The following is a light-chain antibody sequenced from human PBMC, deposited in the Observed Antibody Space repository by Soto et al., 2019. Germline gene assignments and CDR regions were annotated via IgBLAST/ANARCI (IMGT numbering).Light chain of an antibody. CDR3: QQLNSYPRVT. CDR1: QSISSW. V-gene: IGKV1-9*01. J-gene: IGKJ5*01. CDR2: AAS. Sequence: DVQMTQSPSTLSASVGDRVTITCRASQSISSWLAWYQQQPVKAPKLLIYAASTLQIGVPSRFSGSGSGTEFTLTISSLQPEDFATYYCQQLNSYPRVTFGQGTRLEI.